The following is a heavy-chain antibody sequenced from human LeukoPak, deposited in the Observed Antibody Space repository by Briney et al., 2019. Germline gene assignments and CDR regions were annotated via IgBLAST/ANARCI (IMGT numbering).Heavy chain of an antibody. J-gene: IGHJ5*02. CDR3: ARVIIGTTFDEGGFDP. V-gene: IGHV4-31*03. Sequence: SQTLSLTCTVSGGSISSGGYYWSWIRQHPGKGLEWIGYIYYSGSTYYNPSLKSRVTISVDTSKNQFSLKLSSVTAADTAVYYCARVIIGTTFDEGGFDPWGQGTLVTVSS. CDR2: IYYSGST. CDR1: GGSISSGGYY. D-gene: IGHD1-7*01.